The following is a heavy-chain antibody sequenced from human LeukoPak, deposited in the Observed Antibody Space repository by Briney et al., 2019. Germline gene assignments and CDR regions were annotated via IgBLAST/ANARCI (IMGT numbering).Heavy chain of an antibody. J-gene: IGHJ4*02. CDR1: GLNIYTYW. D-gene: IGHD6-19*01. V-gene: IGHV3-7*01. CDR2: IKQDGTEK. Sequence: PGGSLRLSCAASGLNIYTYWMSWVRQPPGKGPEWVANIKQDGTEKYYVESVRGRFTISRDNAKNSLYLQMDSLRAEDMAVYYCATDAVLFEHLGQGTLVTVSS. CDR3: ATDAVLFEH.